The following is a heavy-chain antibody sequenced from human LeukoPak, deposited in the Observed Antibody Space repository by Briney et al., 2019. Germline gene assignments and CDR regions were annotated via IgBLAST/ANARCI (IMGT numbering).Heavy chain of an antibody. CDR1: GFTFSSYA. Sequence: PGGSLRLSCAASGFTFSSYAMHWVRQAPGKGLEWVAVISYDGSNKYYADSVKGRFTISRDNAKNSLYLQMNSLRAEDTAVYYCARAGVAGYSGSYFEWFDPWGQGTLVTVSS. V-gene: IGHV3-30-3*01. D-gene: IGHD1-26*01. J-gene: IGHJ5*02. CDR3: ARAGVAGYSGSYFEWFDP. CDR2: ISYDGSNK.